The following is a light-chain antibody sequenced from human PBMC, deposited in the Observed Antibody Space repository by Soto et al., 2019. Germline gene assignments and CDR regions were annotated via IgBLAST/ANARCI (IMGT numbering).Light chain of an antibody. V-gene: IGKV1-5*01. Sequence: DIKITQSPSTLSASVGDRVTITCRASQTINSWLAWYRQIPGKAPKVLIFDASSLKTGVPSRFSGSGSGTKFTLTISNLQPDDFATYDGQQYDSYSSGPFGQGTQVDI. CDR3: QQYDSYSSGP. CDR1: QTINSW. J-gene: IGKJ1*01. CDR2: DAS.